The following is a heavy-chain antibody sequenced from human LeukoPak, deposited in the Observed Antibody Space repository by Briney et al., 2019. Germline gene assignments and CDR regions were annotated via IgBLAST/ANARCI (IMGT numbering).Heavy chain of an antibody. CDR3: ARDPLRYLRVGHYDY. D-gene: IGHD3-9*01. CDR2: IDYDSSHI. V-gene: IGHV3-21*01. CDR1: GFTFSNSA. J-gene: IGHJ4*02. Sequence: GGSLRLSCAASGFTFSNSAMNWVRQVPGKGLEWVSSIDYDSSHIYYAASVRGRFTISRDNARNSVYLQMNSLRVEDTAVYYCARDPLRYLRVGHYDYWGKGTLVAVSS.